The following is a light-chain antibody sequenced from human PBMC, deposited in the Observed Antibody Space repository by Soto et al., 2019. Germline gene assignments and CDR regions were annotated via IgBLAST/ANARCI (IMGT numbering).Light chain of an antibody. V-gene: IGKV3-11*01. CDR1: QSVSSN. CDR2: GAF. J-gene: IGKJ1*01. CDR3: QQRNIWPPVT. Sequence: IVMTQSPATLSVSPWERATLTCRASQSVSSNLAWYQQKPGQAPRLLIYGAFNRATGIPARFSGSGSGTDFTLTISSLEPEDSAIYYCQQRNIWPPVTFGQGTKVDIK.